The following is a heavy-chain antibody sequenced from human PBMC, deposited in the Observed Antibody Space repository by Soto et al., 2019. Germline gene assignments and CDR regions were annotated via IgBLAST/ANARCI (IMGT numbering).Heavy chain of an antibody. D-gene: IGHD4-17*01. CDR2: INAGNGNT. Sequence: SVKVSCKASGYTFTSYAMHWVRQAPGQRLEWMGWINAGNGNTKYSQKFQGRVTITRDTSASTAYMELSSVTAADTAVYYCAGGRYGGYNWFDPWGQGTLVTVSS. V-gene: IGHV1-3*01. J-gene: IGHJ5*02. CDR3: AGGRYGGYNWFDP. CDR1: GYTFTSYA.